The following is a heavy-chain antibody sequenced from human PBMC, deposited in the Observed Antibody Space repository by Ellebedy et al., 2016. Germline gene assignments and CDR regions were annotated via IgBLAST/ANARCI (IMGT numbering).Heavy chain of an antibody. CDR3: ARDRVTGTDNWFDP. CDR2: IYYSGST. V-gene: IGHV4-59*01. Sequence: SETLSLTCTVSGGSISSYYWSWIRQPPGKGLEWIGYIYYSGSTNYNPSLKSRVTISVDTSKNQFSLKLSSVTAADTAVYYCARDRVTGTDNWFDPWGQGTLVTVSS. D-gene: IGHD1/OR15-1a*01. J-gene: IGHJ5*02. CDR1: GGSISSYY.